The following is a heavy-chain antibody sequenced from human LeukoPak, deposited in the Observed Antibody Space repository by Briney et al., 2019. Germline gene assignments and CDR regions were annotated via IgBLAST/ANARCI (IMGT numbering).Heavy chain of an antibody. D-gene: IGHD3-10*01. Sequence: GGSLRLSCVDSGFTFTNAWMSWVRQAPGKGLEWIGRIKSKTDGETTNYAEPVRGRFTISRDDSKSAVYPQMNSLKIEDTAVYYCTTDLGTYYHGSQRLIPIDYWGQGTLVTVSS. J-gene: IGHJ4*02. CDR2: IKSKTDGETT. V-gene: IGHV3-15*01. CDR3: TTDLGTYYHGSQRLIPIDY. CDR1: GFTFTNAW.